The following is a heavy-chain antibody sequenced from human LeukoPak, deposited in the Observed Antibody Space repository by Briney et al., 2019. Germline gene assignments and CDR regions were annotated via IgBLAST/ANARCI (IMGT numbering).Heavy chain of an antibody. D-gene: IGHD4-17*01. Sequence: SETLSLTCTVSGGSISSYYWSWIRQPPGKGLEWIGYIFYSGSINYNPSLESRVTISVDTSKNHFSLKLSSVTAADTAVYYCAKHFGDYGGGTFDIWGQGTMVTVSS. CDR1: GGSISSYY. CDR3: AKHFGDYGGGTFDI. V-gene: IGHV4-59*01. J-gene: IGHJ3*02. CDR2: IFYSGSI.